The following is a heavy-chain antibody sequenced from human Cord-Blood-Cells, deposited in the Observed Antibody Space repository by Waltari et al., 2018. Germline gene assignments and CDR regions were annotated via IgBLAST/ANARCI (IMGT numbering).Heavy chain of an antibody. V-gene: IGHV1-3*01. Sequence: QVQLVQSGAEVKKPGASVKVSCKASGYTFTSYAMHWVRQAPGQRLEWMGWINAGNGNTKYSQKFQGRVTITRDTSASTAYMELSSLRSEDTAVYYCARCGAITMVRGVIGAFDIWGQGTMVTVSS. J-gene: IGHJ3*02. D-gene: IGHD3-10*01. CDR2: INAGNGNT. CDR1: GYTFTSYA. CDR3: ARCGAITMVRGVIGAFDI.